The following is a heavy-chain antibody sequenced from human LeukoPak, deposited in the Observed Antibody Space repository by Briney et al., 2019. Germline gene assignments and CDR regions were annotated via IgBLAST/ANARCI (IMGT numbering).Heavy chain of an antibody. V-gene: IGHV3-23*01. Sequence: GGSLRLSCAASGFTFSGFAMSWVRQAPGKGLEWVSAVSGSGGSTNYADSVKGRFTISRDNSKNTLYLQMNSLRAEDTAVYYCARAQGYYDSSGSSGVWGQGTLVTVSS. D-gene: IGHD3-22*01. CDR2: VSGSGGST. J-gene: IGHJ4*02. CDR1: GFTFSGFA. CDR3: ARAQGYYDSSGSSGV.